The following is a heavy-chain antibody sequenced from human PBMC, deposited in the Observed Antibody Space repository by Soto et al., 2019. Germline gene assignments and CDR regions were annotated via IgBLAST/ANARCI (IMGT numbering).Heavy chain of an antibody. CDR3: AKVLSSGSYSGALEY. CDR2: ISASGGST. J-gene: IGHJ4*02. Sequence: GGSLRLSCVASGFSITSFAMSWVRQAPGKGLEWASAISASGGSTYADSVKGRFTISRDNSKNTLYLQMNSLRVEDTAVYYCAKVLSSGSYSGALEYWGQGALVTVSS. D-gene: IGHD1-26*01. V-gene: IGHV3-23*01. CDR1: GFSITSFA.